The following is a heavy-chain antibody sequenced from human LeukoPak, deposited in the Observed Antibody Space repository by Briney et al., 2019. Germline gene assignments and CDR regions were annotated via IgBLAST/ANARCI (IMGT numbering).Heavy chain of an antibody. D-gene: IGHD2-2*01. CDR3: AREICSSTSCLAFDI. Sequence: GSLKPSCATSGITFSSYAMHRGRQASSKGLEWVAVISYDGSNKYYADSVKGRFTISRDNSKNTLYLQMNSLRAEDTAVYYCAREICSSTSCLAFDIWGQGTMVTVSS. J-gene: IGHJ3*02. CDR2: ISYDGSNK. CDR1: GITFSSYA. V-gene: IGHV3-30*04.